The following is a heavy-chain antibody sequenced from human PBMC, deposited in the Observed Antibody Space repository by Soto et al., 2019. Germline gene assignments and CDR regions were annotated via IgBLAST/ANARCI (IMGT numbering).Heavy chain of an antibody. CDR1: NGSPSGCF. V-gene: IGHV4-59*01. J-gene: IGHJ5*02. CDR2: IYYSGLS. Sequence: DTLSLPWTFSNGSPSGCFLSWLRQSPGKGLEWIGYIYYSGLSNYNPSLKSRVTMSVDTPKNQFSLSLKSLTAADTAVYYCARDNRQSWVDPWGQGTLVTVSS. CDR3: ARDNRQSWVDP.